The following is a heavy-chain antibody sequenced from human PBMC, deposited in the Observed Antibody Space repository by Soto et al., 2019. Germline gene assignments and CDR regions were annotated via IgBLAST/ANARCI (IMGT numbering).Heavy chain of an antibody. J-gene: IGHJ6*02. CDR2: ISYDGSNK. D-gene: IGHD6-19*01. Sequence: QVQLVESGGGVVQPGRSLRLSCAASGFPFSSYAMHWVRQAPGKGLEWVAVISYDGSNKYYADSVKGRFTISRDNSKNTLYLQMNSLRAEDTAVYYCASRSSGWYALPYYYYGMDVWGQGTTVTVSS. CDR3: ASRSSGWYALPYYYYGMDV. CDR1: GFPFSSYA. V-gene: IGHV3-30-3*01.